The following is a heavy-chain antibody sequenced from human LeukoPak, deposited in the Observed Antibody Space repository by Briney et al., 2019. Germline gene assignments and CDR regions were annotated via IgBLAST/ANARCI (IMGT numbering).Heavy chain of an antibody. CDR3: ASSYYYGSGSHLFHAFDI. CDR2: IYYSGST. D-gene: IGHD3-10*01. Sequence: SETLSLTCTVSGGSISSGDYYWSWIRQPPGKGLEWIGYIYYSGSTYYNPSLKSRVTISVDTSKNQFSLKLSSVTAADTAVYYCASSYYYGSGSHLFHAFDIWGQGTMVTVSS. V-gene: IGHV4-30-4*01. J-gene: IGHJ3*02. CDR1: GGSISSGDYY.